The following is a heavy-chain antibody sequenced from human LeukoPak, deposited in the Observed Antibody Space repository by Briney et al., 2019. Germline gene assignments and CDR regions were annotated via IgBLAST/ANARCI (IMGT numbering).Heavy chain of an antibody. Sequence: GGSLRLSCAASGLTFSGYDMHWVRQAPGKGLVWVSRINSDGSSTSYADSVKGRFTISRDNAKNTLYLQMNSLRAEDTAVYYCARALAVAGTGGFDPWGQGTLVTVSS. CDR2: INSDGSST. D-gene: IGHD6-19*01. CDR3: ARALAVAGTGGFDP. J-gene: IGHJ5*02. CDR1: GLTFSGYD. V-gene: IGHV3-74*01.